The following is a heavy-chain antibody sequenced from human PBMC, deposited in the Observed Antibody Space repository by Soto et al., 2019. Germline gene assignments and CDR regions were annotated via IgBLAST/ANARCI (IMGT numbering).Heavy chain of an antibody. V-gene: IGHV1-24*01. D-gene: IGHD1-1*01. CDR3: ATESRNPYYYYYGMDV. CDR1: GGTFSSYA. J-gene: IGHJ6*02. Sequence: ASVKVSCKASGGTFSSYAISWVRQAPGKGLEWMGGFDPEDGETIYAQKFQGRVTMTEDTSTDTAYMELSSLRSEDTAVYYCATESRNPYYYYYGMDVWGQGTTVTVSS. CDR2: FDPEDGET.